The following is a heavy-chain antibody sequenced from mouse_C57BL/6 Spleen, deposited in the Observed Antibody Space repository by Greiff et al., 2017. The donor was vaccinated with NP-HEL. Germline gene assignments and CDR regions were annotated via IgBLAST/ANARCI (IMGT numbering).Heavy chain of an antibody. V-gene: IGHV1-55*01. D-gene: IGHD2-4*01. Sequence: QVQLQQPGAELVKPGASVKMSCKASGYTFTSYWITWVKQRPGQGLEWIGDIYPGSGSTNYNEKFKSKATLTVDTSSSTAYMQLSSLTSEDSAVYYCARGYDYDERAWFAYWGQGTLVTVSA. CDR3: ARGYDYDERAWFAY. CDR1: GYTFTSYW. CDR2: IYPGSGST. J-gene: IGHJ3*01.